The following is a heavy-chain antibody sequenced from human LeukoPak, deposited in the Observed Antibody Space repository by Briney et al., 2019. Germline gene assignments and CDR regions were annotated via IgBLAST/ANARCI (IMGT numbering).Heavy chain of an antibody. V-gene: IGHV4-59*01. CDR3: ARSNTGPLLGC. CDR1: GGYISSYY. CDR2: THYSGST. D-gene: IGHD4-17*01. Sequence: KPSETLSLTCTVSGGYISSYYWSWIRQPPGKGLEWIGYTHYSGSTNYNPSLKSRVTISVDTSKNQFSLKLSSVTAADTAVYYCARSNTGPLLGCWGQGTLVTVSS. J-gene: IGHJ5*01.